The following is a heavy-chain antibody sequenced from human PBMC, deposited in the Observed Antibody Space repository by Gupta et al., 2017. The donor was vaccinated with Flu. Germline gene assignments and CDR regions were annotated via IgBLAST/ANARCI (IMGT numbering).Heavy chain of an antibody. D-gene: IGHD6-25*01. V-gene: IGHV2-70*04. CDR1: SGMR. J-gene: IGHJ3*01. Sequence: SGMRVSWIRQTPGKALEWLARIDWDDDKFYSTSLKTRLTISKDTSKNQVVLTMTDTDPAATATSYFARAQDAAGYFDVWGPGTMVAVSS. CDR2: IDWDDDK. CDR3: ARAQDAAGYFDV.